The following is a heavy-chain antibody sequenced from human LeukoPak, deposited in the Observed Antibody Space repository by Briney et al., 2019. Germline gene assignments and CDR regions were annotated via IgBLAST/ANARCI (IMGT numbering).Heavy chain of an antibody. CDR3: ASYSGYDRTADLNWFDP. CDR2: VTGNGVDT. CDR1: GFTFSNYA. D-gene: IGHD5-12*01. V-gene: IGHV3-23*01. J-gene: IGHJ5*02. Sequence: PGGSLRLSCAASGFTFSNYAMNWVRRAPGKGLECVTVVTGNGVDTWYADSVKGRFTVSRDNSKNTLSLQMNSLRAEDTAVYYCASYSGYDRTADLNWFDPWGQGTLVTVSS.